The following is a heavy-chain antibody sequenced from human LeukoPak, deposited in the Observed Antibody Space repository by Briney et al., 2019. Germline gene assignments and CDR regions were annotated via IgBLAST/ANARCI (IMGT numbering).Heavy chain of an antibody. J-gene: IGHJ6*03. D-gene: IGHD3-3*01. V-gene: IGHV1-69*05. CDR3: ARDRYRYDFWSGYSTLGYYYYYMDV. CDR2: IIPIFGTA. CDR1: GGTFSDYS. Sequence: SVKVSCKASGGTFSDYSISWVRQAPGQGLEWMGGIIPIFGTANYAQKFQGRVTITTDESTSTAYMELSSLRSEDTAVYYCARDRYRYDFWSGYSTLGYYYYYMDVWGKGTTVTVSS.